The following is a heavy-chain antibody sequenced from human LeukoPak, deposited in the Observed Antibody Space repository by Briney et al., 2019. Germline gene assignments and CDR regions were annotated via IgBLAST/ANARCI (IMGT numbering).Heavy chain of an antibody. CDR3: ARASGSSELSN. V-gene: IGHV3-13*01. D-gene: IGHD6-13*01. Sequence: GGSLRLSCAASGSTFSSYDMHWVRQATGKGLEWVSAIGTAGDTYYPGSAKGRFTISRENAKNSLYLQMNSLRAEDTAVYYCARASGSSELSNWGQGTLVTVSS. CDR1: GSTFSSYD. CDR2: IGTAGDT. J-gene: IGHJ4*02.